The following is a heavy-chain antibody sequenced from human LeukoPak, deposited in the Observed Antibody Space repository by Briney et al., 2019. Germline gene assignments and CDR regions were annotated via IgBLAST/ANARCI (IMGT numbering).Heavy chain of an antibody. Sequence: GGSLRLSGAASGVTFSSYAMTWVRKAPGKGLEWVSGVSGSGGSTYYADSVKGRFTISRDNSKNTLYLQMNSLRAEDTAVYYCAKIFRFGELLFDYWGQGTLVTVSS. CDR3: AKIFRFGELLFDY. D-gene: IGHD3-10*01. J-gene: IGHJ4*02. CDR2: VSGSGGST. CDR1: GVTFSSYA. V-gene: IGHV3-23*01.